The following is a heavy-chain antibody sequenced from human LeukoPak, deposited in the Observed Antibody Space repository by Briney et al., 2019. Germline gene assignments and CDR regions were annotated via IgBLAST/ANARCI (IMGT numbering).Heavy chain of an antibody. CDR2: IYYSGST. J-gene: IGHJ4*02. D-gene: IGHD2-2*01. CDR3: ATLIGYCSSTSCDEIDY. CDR1: GGSISSYY. V-gene: IGHV4-59*12. Sequence: SETLSLTCTVSGGSISSYYWSWIRQPPGKGLEWLGYIYYSGSTNYNPSLKSRVTMSVDTSKNQFSLKLSSVTAADTAVYYCATLIGYCSSTSCDEIDYWGQGTLVTVSS.